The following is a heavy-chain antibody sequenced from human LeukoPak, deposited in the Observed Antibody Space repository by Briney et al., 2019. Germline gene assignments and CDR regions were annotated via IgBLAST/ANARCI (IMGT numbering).Heavy chain of an antibody. CDR3: AKGGRGYSYGYHYFDY. D-gene: IGHD5-18*01. CDR1: GFTFSSYA. V-gene: IGHV3-23*01. Sequence: GGSLRLSCAASGFTFSSYAMSWVRQAPGKGLEWVSAISGSGGSTYYTDSVKGRFTISRDNSKNTLYLQMNSLRAEDTAVYYCAKGGRGYSYGYHYFDYWGQGTLVTVSS. CDR2: ISGSGGST. J-gene: IGHJ4*02.